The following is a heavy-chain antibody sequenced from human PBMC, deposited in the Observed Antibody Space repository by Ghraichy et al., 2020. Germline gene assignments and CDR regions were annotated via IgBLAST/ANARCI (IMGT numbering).Heavy chain of an antibody. J-gene: IGHJ5*02. CDR1: GYTFTSYG. V-gene: IGHV1-18*01. CDR3: ARDRHSPNWFDP. D-gene: IGHD6-13*01. Sequence: ASVKVSCKASGYTFTSYGISWVRQAPGQGLEWMGWISAYNGNTNYAQKLQGRVTMTTETSTSTAYMELRSLRSDDTAVYYCARDRHSPNWFDPWGQGTLVTVSS. CDR2: ISAYNGNT.